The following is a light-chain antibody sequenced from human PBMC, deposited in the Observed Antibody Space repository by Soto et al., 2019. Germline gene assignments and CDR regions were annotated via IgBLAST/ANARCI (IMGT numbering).Light chain of an antibody. V-gene: IGLV2-18*02. CDR1: SSDIGGSNR. CDR2: EVS. Sequence: QSALTQPPSVSGSPGQSVTISCTGTSSDIGGSNRVSWYQQSPGTAPKFMIYEVSNRPSAVPDRFSGSKSGTTASLTISGLQPEDEADYYCSSYTSTNTWVFGGGTQLTVL. CDR3: SSYTSTNTWV. J-gene: IGLJ3*02.